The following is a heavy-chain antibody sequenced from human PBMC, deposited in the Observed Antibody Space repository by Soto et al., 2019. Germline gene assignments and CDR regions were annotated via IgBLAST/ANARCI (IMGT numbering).Heavy chain of an antibody. CDR1: GFTPSNSA. V-gene: IGHV3-23*01. CDR3: AKAATYYDNSGFYYADNWFDP. J-gene: IGHJ5*02. D-gene: IGHD3-22*01. Sequence: PGGSLRLSCTASGFTPSNSAMSWVRLAPGKGLEWVSGISASDDSTYYADSVKGRFTISRDTSKNTLYLQMSSLRAEDTAVYYCAKAATYYDNSGFYYADNWFDPWGRGTQVTVSS. CDR2: ISASDDST.